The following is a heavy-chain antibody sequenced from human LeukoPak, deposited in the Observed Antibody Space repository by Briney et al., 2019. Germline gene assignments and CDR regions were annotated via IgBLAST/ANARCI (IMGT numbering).Heavy chain of an antibody. J-gene: IGHJ6*03. CDR2: IHTIET. CDR3: ARGLRDEERYYKYYYMEV. D-gene: IGHD3-22*01. CDR1: GGSISGYF. V-gene: IGHV4-4*09. Sequence: WETLSLTCTISGGSISGYFGTWIRQASGKGLEWTGDIHTIETKYNPSLQSRVSMSIDTSKNQFSLNLRSVTAADTAVYYCARGLRDEERYYKYYYMEVWGKGTTVTVSS.